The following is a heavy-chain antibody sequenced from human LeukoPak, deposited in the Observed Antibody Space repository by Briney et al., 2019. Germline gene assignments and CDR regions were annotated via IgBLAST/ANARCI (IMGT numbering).Heavy chain of an antibody. CDR3: ARRRYYDSTGYFE. D-gene: IGHD3-22*01. V-gene: IGHV4-39*01. CDR1: GDYISSSSYY. CDR2: ICHSGRT. Sequence: SETLSLTCAVSGDYISSSSYYWGWIRQSPGKGLEWIGDICHSGRTYYNPSLKSRVAISIDTSKHQFSLRLSSMTAADTAVFYCARRRYYDSTGYFEWGRGTLLTVSS. J-gene: IGHJ1*01.